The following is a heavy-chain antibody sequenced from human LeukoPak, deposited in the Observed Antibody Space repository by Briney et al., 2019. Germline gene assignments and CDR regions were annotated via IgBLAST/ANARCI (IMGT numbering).Heavy chain of an antibody. D-gene: IGHD6-13*01. Sequence: PSETLSLTCAVYGGSFSGYYWSWIRQPPGKGLEWIGEINHSGSTNYNPSLKSRVTMSVDTSKNQFSLKLNSVTAADTAVYYCAREVPQYSSSWHFDYWGQGTLVTVSS. CDR2: INHSGST. CDR3: AREVPQYSSSWHFDY. V-gene: IGHV4-34*01. CDR1: GGSFSGYY. J-gene: IGHJ4*02.